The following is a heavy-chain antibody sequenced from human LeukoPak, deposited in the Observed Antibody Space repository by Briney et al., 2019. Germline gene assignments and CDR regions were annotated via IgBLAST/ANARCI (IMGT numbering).Heavy chain of an antibody. D-gene: IGHD3-3*01. CDR1: GYTFTSYG. J-gene: IGHJ5*02. CDR3: ARGGVGDYDFWSGYYPPNWFDP. CDR2: ISAYNGNT. V-gene: IGHV1-18*01. Sequence: ASVKVSCKASGYTFTSYGISWVRQAPGQGLEWMGWISAYNGNTNYAQKLQGRVTMTTDTSTSTAYVELRSLRSVDTAVYYCARGGVGDYDFWSGYYPPNWFDPWGQGTLVTVSS.